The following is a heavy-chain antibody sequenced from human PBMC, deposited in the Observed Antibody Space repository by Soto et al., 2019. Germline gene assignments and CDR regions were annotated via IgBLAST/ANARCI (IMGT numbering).Heavy chain of an antibody. J-gene: IGHJ5*02. D-gene: IGHD4-4*01. CDR1: GGSMNSYY. V-gene: IGHV4-59*01. CDR2: VYDSGTS. Sequence: TCTVSGGSMNSYYWTWVRQPPGKGLEWIGYVYDSGTSKYNASLESRITMSLDKSRNQFSLSLSYVTAADTAVYFCALYSPPKKSFDSNPGWLDPWGQGTLVTVSS. CDR3: ALYSPPKKSFDSNPGWLDP.